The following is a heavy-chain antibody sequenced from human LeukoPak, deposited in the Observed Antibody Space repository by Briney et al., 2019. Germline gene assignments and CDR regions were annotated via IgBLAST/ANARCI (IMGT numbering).Heavy chain of an antibody. CDR2: IYNSGST. CDR1: GGSISSGGYY. Sequence: PSQTLSLTCTVSGGSISSGGYYWNWIRQHPGKGLEWIGYIYNSGSTYYNPSLKSRSTISVDTPKNQFSLKLSSVTAADTAVYYCARGYCTNGVCSSDYFDYWGQGTLVTVSS. J-gene: IGHJ4*02. D-gene: IGHD2-8*01. V-gene: IGHV4-31*03. CDR3: ARGYCTNGVCSSDYFDY.